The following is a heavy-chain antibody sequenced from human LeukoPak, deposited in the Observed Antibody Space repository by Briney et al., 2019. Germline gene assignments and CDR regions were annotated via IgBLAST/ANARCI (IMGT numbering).Heavy chain of an antibody. V-gene: IGHV1-46*01. CDR1: GYTFTSYY. D-gene: IGHD1-1*01. J-gene: IGHJ4*02. CDR2: INPSGGST. CDR3: AREERGCLCY. Sequence: ASVKVSCKASGYTFTSYYMHWVRQAPGQGLERMGIINPSGGSTSYAQKFQGRVTMTRDTSTSTVYMGLSSLRSEDTAVYYCAREERGCLCYWGQGTLVTVSS.